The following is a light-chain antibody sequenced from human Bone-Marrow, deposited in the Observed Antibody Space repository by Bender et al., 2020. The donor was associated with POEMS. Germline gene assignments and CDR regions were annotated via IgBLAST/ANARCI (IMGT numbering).Light chain of an antibody. J-gene: IGLJ3*02. CDR1: SSNIGAHA. Sequence: QSVLTQPPSASGTPGQRVTISCSGGSSNIGAHAVNWYQHLPGTAPKLLIYSSHRRPSEVPDRFSGSRSGTSASLAISGLQSEDEDDYYCAVWDDSINGWVFGGGTKLTVL. CDR2: SSH. CDR3: AVWDDSINGWV. V-gene: IGLV1-44*01.